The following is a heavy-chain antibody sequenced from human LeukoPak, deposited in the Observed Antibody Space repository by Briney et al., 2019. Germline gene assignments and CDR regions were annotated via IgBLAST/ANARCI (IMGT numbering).Heavy chain of an antibody. V-gene: IGHV1-69*05. CDR3: ARADCSSTSCYVSPTHYYYYMDV. D-gene: IGHD2-2*01. J-gene: IGHJ6*03. Sequence: SVKVSCKASGYTFSNYGISWVRQAPGQGLEWMGGIIPIFGTANYAQKFQGRVTITTDESTSTAYMELSSLRSEDTAVYYCARADCSSTSCYVSPTHYYYYMDVWGKGTTVTVSS. CDR1: GYTFSNYG. CDR2: IIPIFGTA.